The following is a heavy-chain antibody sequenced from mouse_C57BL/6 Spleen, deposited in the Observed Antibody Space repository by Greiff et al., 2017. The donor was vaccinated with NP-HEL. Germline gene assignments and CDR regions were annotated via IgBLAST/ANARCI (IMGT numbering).Heavy chain of an antibody. J-gene: IGHJ3*01. V-gene: IGHV1-61*01. CDR3: ARRISLYYDYAWFAY. CDR2: IYPSDSET. Sequence: QVQLQQPGAELVRPGSSVKLSCKASGYTFTSYWMDWVKQRPGQGLEWIGNIYPSDSETHYNQKFKDKATLTVDKSSSTACMQLSSLTSEDSAVYYCARRISLYYDYAWFAYWGQGTLVTVSA. D-gene: IGHD2-4*01. CDR1: GYTFTSYW.